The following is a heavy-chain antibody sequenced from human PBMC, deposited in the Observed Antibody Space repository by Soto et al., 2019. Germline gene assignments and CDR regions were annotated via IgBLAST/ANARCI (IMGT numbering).Heavy chain of an antibody. CDR1: GGPYSKYS. CDR2: IIPIFDIT. Sequence: QVQLVQSGTEVKKPGSSVMVSCKASGGPYSKYSISWVRQAPGQGLEWMGRIIPIFDITNYAQKFQGRVTITADKSTSTVYMDLSSLRSEDTAVYYCARSLLGDYYDSDGLDNWGQGTLVTVSS. D-gene: IGHD3-22*01. V-gene: IGHV1-69*02. CDR3: ARSLLGDYYDSDGLDN. J-gene: IGHJ4*02.